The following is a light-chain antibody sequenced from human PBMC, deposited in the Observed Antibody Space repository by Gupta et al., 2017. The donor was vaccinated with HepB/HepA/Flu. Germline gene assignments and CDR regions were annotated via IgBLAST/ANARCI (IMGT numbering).Light chain of an antibody. CDR1: ADDVGSYHY. CDR3: CSYATNTPYV. Sequence: QSALTQPASLSGSPGQSITISCTGTADDVGSYHYVSWYQQYPGKAPKLIISDVNTRPSGISDRFAGSKSGNTASLTISALQAEDEAHYYCCSYATNTPYVFGSGTDATVL. J-gene: IGLJ1*01. V-gene: IGLV2-14*03. CDR2: DVN.